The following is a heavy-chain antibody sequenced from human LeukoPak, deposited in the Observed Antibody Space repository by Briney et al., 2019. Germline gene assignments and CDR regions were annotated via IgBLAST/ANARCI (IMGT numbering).Heavy chain of an antibody. Sequence: SETLSLTCTVSGGSISSYYWSWIRQPPGKGLEWIGYIYTSGSTNYNPSLKSRVTISVDTSKNQFSLKLSSVTAADTAVYYCARGRYCSSTSCNKGRWFDPWGQGTLVTVSS. J-gene: IGHJ5*02. V-gene: IGHV4-4*09. CDR1: GGSISSYY. CDR2: IYTSGST. D-gene: IGHD2-2*02. CDR3: ARGRYCSSTSCNKGRWFDP.